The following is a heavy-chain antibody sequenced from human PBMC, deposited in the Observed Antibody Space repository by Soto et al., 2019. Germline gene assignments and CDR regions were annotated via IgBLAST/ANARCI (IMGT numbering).Heavy chain of an antibody. CDR1: GFTFSSYS. CDR3: ATAPYCSGGSCYSHPLYYYYGMDV. CDR2: ISSSSSTI. V-gene: IGHV3-48*02. Sequence: GGSLRLSCAASGFTFSSYSMNWVRQAPGKGLEWVSYISSSSSTIYYADSVKGRFTISRDNAKNSLYLQMNSLRDEDTAVYYCATAPYCSGGSCYSHPLYYYYGMDVWGQGTTVTVSS. D-gene: IGHD2-15*01. J-gene: IGHJ6*02.